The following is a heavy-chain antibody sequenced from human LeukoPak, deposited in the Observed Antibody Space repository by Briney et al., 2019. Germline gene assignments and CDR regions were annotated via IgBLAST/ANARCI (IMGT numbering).Heavy chain of an antibody. CDR3: ARGGHRQKGF. Sequence: PGGSLRLSCSASGFTFSNYWMTWVRQSPGKGLEWVAIIKHDGSDKYCVDAVKGRCTISRDNAKNSLYLQMSSLRAEDTAVYYCARGGHRQKGFWGQGTLVTVSS. J-gene: IGHJ4*02. V-gene: IGHV3-7*01. CDR1: GFTFSNYW. CDR2: IKHDGSDK.